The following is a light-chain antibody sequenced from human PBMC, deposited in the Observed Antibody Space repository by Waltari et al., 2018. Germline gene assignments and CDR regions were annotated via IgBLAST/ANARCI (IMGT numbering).Light chain of an antibody. J-gene: IGKJ4*01. CDR2: DTS. Sequence: EIVLTQSPVTLSLAAGERATLSCRASESVSNYLAWYQQKPGQSPTILIYDTSKRATGIPGRFSGSGYGTDFTLTINNLEAEDFALYYCQQGVILPLTFGGGTKPEIK. CDR3: QQGVILPLT. CDR1: ESVSNY. V-gene: IGKV3-11*01.